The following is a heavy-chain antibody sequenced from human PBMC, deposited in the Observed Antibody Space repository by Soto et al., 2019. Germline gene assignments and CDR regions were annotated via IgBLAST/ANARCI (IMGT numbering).Heavy chain of an antibody. V-gene: IGHV4-59*01. D-gene: IGHD6-19*01. J-gene: IGHJ6*02. CDR3: ARGRSLRIAVAGINSGMDV. CDR1: CGSISSDY. Sequence: SETLSLTCTVSCGSISSDYCSWIRQPPGKGLEWIGYIYYSGSTNYNPSLKSRVTISVDTSKNQFSLKLSSVTAADTAVYYCARGRSLRIAVAGINSGMDVWGQGTTVT. CDR2: IYYSGST.